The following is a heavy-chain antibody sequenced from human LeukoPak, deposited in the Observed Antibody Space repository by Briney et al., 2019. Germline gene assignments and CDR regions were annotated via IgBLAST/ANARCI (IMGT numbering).Heavy chain of an antibody. CDR1: GFTFSSYA. Sequence: GGSLRLSCAASGFTFSSYAMSWVRQAPGKGLEWVSGISGSGASTYYADSVKGRFTISRDNSKNTLYLQMNSLRAEDTAVYYCAKDPAVANTARRFQHWGQGTLVTVTS. V-gene: IGHV3-23*01. CDR3: AKDPAVANTARRFQH. CDR2: ISGSGAST. J-gene: IGHJ1*01. D-gene: IGHD6-19*01.